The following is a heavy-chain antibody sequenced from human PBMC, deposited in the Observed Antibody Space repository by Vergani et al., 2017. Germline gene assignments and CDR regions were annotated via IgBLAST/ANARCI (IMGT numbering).Heavy chain of an antibody. J-gene: IGHJ6*02. Sequence: QVQLVESGGGVVQPGRSLRLSCAASGFTFSSYAMHWVRQAPGKGLEWVAVISYDGSNKYYADSVKGRFTIARDNSKNTLYLQMNSLRAEVTAVYYCAKTTFNRLITICGLGSGYGMDVWGQGTTVTVSS. V-gene: IGHV3-30-3*02. CDR1: GFTFSSYA. CDR3: AKTTFNRLITICGLGSGYGMDV. D-gene: IGHD3-3*01. CDR2: ISYDGSNK.